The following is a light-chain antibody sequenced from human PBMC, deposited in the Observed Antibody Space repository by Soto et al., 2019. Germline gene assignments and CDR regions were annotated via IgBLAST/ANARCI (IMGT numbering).Light chain of an antibody. V-gene: IGLV2-14*01. Sequence: VLPQPASVSGSPGQSITISCTGTSSDIGGYNFVSWYQQHPGRAPKLMIYEVSNRPSGVSDRFSGSKSGNTASLTISGLQADDEGDYYCSSFRSGTTLFGTGTKVTVL. CDR3: SSFRSGTTL. CDR2: EVS. J-gene: IGLJ1*01. CDR1: SSDIGGYNF.